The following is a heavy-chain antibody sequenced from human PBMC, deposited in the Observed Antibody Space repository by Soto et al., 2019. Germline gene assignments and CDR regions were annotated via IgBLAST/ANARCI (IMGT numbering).Heavy chain of an antibody. CDR1: GYSFPSYW. CDR3: ARRRHYDSSGYFYFDY. V-gene: IGHV5-51*01. D-gene: IGHD3-22*01. Sequence: GESLNISCKGSGYSFPSYWIGWARQMPVKGLEWMGHIYPGDSDTTYSPSFQGQVTISADKSISTAYLQWSSLKASDTAMYFCARRRHYDSSGYFYFDYWGQGTLVTVPS. CDR2: IYPGDSDT. J-gene: IGHJ4*02.